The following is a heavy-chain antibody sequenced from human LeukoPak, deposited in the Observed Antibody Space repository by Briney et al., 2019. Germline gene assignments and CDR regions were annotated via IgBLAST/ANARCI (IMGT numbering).Heavy chain of an antibody. Sequence: ASVKVSCKASGYTFTSYGISWVRQAPGQGLEWMGWISAYNGNTNYAQKLQGRVTMTTDTSTSTAYMELRSLRSDDTAVYYYARVRRYYGSGSQLSGGWFDPWGQGTLVTVSS. CDR3: ARVRRYYGSGSQLSGGWFDP. D-gene: IGHD3-10*01. CDR1: GYTFTSYG. V-gene: IGHV1-18*01. J-gene: IGHJ5*02. CDR2: ISAYNGNT.